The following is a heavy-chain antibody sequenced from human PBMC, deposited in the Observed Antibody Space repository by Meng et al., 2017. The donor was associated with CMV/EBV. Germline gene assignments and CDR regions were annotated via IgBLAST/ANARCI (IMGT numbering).Heavy chain of an antibody. CDR3: AREDACY. Sequence: VLLVESGWGVVQPGRSLRLACADSGFTFSSYAMHWVRQAPGKGLEWVAVISYDGSNKYYADSVKGRFTISRANSKNTLYLQMNSLRAEDTAVYYCAREDACYWGQGTLVTVSS. CDR1: GFTFSSYA. J-gene: IGHJ4*02. CDR2: ISYDGSNK. V-gene: IGHV3-30-3*01.